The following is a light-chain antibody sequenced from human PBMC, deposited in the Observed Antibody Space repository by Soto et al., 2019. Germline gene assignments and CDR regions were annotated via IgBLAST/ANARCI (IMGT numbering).Light chain of an antibody. Sequence: EIVMAQSPATLSVSPGERATFSCRASQSVSGNLAWYQQKPGQAPRLLMYGASTRATGIPARFSGSGSGTEFTLTISSLQSEDFAVYYCQQYDNWPPWTFGQGTKVEI. J-gene: IGKJ1*01. CDR2: GAS. CDR1: QSVSGN. CDR3: QQYDNWPPWT. V-gene: IGKV3-15*01.